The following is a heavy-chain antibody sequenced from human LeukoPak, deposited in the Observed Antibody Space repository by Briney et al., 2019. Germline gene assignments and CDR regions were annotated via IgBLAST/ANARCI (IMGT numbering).Heavy chain of an antibody. Sequence: GESLRLSCAASGFIFSNYWVRWVRQAPGKGLEWVANIKGDGSDKNYVDSVKGRFTISRDNAKNSMYLEMNSLGGDDTAVYYCAREGLPAAGDCWGQGTLVTVSS. CDR2: IKGDGSDK. CDR1: GFIFSNYW. D-gene: IGHD2-2*01. CDR3: AREGLPAAGDC. J-gene: IGHJ4*02. V-gene: IGHV3-7*01.